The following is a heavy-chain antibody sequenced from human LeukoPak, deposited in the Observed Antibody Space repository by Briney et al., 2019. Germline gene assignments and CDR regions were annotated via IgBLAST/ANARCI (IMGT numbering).Heavy chain of an antibody. CDR1: GYTFTGYY. D-gene: IGHD2-15*01. J-gene: IGHJ4*02. Sequence: ASVKVSCKASGYTFTGYYMHWVRQAPGQGLEWMGWINPNSGGTNYAQKFQGRVTMTRDTSISTAYMELSRLRSDDTAVYYCARGTWRLPVVGFFGDYWGQGTLVTGSS. CDR2: INPNSGGT. CDR3: ARGTWRLPVVGFFGDY. V-gene: IGHV1-2*02.